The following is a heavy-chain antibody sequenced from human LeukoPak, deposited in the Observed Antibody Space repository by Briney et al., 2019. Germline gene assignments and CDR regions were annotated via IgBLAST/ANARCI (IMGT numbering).Heavy chain of an antibody. Sequence: SETLSLTCAVYGGSFSGYYWSWIRQPPGKGLEWIGEINHSGTTYYNPSLQSRVTISVDTAKNQFSLKVTSVTAADTAAYYCARGAHCTGVSCYSPYNWFDPWGQGTLVTVSS. CDR1: GGSFSGYY. CDR2: INHSGTT. CDR3: ARGAHCTGVSCYSPYNWFDP. V-gene: IGHV4-34*01. D-gene: IGHD2-15*01. J-gene: IGHJ5*02.